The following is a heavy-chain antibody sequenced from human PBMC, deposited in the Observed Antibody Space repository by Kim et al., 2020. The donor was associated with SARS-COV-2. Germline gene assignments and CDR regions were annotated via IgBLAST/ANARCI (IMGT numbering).Heavy chain of an antibody. V-gene: IGHV3-66*01. Sequence: GSTYCADSVKGRFTISRDNSKNTLYLQMNSLRAEDTAVYFCARFELARVYWGQGTLVTVSS. CDR3: ARFELARVY. CDR2: GST. J-gene: IGHJ4*02. D-gene: IGHD1-7*01.